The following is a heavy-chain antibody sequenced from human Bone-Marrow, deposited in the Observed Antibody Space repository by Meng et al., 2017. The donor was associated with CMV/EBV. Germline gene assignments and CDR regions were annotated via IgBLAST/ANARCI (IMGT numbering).Heavy chain of an antibody. V-gene: IGHV3-30*02. CDR2: IRHDGSGK. D-gene: IGHD3-10*01. CDR3: AKDASGGGYFDY. CDR1: GFTFDYYG. J-gene: IGHJ4*02. Sequence: GGSLRLSCAASGFTFDYYGMHWVRQTPGTGLEWVAFIRHDGSGKYYGDSVKGRFIISRDNSKNTLYLQMNSLRPEETGLYYCAKDASGGGYFDYWGQGTLVTVSS.